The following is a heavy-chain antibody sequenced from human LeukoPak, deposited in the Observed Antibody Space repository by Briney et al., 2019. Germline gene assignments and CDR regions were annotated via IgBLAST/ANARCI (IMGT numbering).Heavy chain of an antibody. Sequence: PEGSLRLSCAASGFTFSSYSMNWVRQAPGKGLQCVSSISSSSSYIYYADSVKGRFTISRDNAKNSLHLQMNSLRAEDTAVYYCARNRAAAGPYYFDYWGQGTLVTVSS. V-gene: IGHV3-21*01. CDR1: GFTFSSYS. CDR2: ISSSSSYI. D-gene: IGHD6-13*01. CDR3: ARNRAAAGPYYFDY. J-gene: IGHJ4*02.